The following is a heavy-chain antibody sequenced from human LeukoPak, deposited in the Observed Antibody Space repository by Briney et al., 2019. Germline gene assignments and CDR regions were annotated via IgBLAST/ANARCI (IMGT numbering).Heavy chain of an antibody. CDR1: GFTFSSYS. CDR3: ARAYSSGWYDLDY. V-gene: IGHV3-21*01. Sequence: PGGSLRLSCAASGFTFSSYSMNWVRQAPGKGLEWVSSISSSSSYIYYADSVKGRFTISRDNAKSSLYLQMNSLRAEDTAVYYCARAYSSGWYDLDYWGQGTLVTVSS. J-gene: IGHJ4*02. D-gene: IGHD6-19*01. CDR2: ISSSSSYI.